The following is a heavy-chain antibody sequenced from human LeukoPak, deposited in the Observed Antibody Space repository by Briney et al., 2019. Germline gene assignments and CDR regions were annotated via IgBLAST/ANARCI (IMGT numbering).Heavy chain of an antibody. V-gene: IGHV3-23*01. J-gene: IGHJ4*02. CDR2: ISGSGGNT. CDR3: AKHVSWSYFDY. CDR1: GFTFSTYA. Sequence: PGGSLRLSCAASGFTFSTYAMNWVRQAPGKGLEWVSAISGSGGNTYYADSVKGRFTISRDNSKNTLYLQMSSLRAEDTAVYYCAKHVSWSYFDYWGQGTLVTVSS.